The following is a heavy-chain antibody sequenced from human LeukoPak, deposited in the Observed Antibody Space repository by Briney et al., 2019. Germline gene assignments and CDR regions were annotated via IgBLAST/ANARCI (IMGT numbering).Heavy chain of an antibody. CDR1: GFTFSSYA. CDR3: AKFPIVVVVAASLDY. Sequence: GGSLRLSCAASGFTFSSYAMSWVRQTPGKGLEWVSSISGGGDSEYYADSVKGRFTIPRDNSKNTLYLQMNSLRAEDTAVYYCAKFPIVVVVAASLDYWGQGTLVTVSS. J-gene: IGHJ4*02. V-gene: IGHV3-23*01. CDR2: ISGGGDSE. D-gene: IGHD2-15*01.